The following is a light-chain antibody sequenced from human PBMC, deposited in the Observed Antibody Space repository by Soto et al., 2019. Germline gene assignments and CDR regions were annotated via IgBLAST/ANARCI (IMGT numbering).Light chain of an antibody. CDR1: QSISSW. J-gene: IGKJ1*01. Sequence: DKQVDQCRCSLSTSIGDRVTISCLASQSISSWLAWYQQKPGKAPKLLIYDASSLESGVPSRFSGSGSGTEFTLTISILQPDDFATYYCQQYTSYLGPFGQVTKV. V-gene: IGKV1-5*01. CDR2: DAS. CDR3: QQYTSYLGP.